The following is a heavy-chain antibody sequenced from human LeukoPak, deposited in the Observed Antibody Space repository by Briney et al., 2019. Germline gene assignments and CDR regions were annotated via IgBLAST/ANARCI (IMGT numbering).Heavy chain of an antibody. CDR1: GFTFSSYA. D-gene: IGHD3-9*01. J-gene: IGHJ4*02. CDR3: AKAYYDIWTCFDY. Sequence: GGSLRLSCAASGFTFSSYATSWVRQAPGKGLEWVSGISGSGGSTYYADSVKGRFTISRDNSKNTVYLQMNSLRAEDGAVYYCAKAYYDIWTCFDYWGQGTLVTVSS. CDR2: ISGSGGST. V-gene: IGHV3-23*01.